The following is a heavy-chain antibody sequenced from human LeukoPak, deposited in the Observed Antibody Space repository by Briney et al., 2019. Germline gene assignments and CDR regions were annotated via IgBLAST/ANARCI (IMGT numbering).Heavy chain of an antibody. Sequence: PGGSLRLSCAASAFSFSTFAMTWVRQAPGKGLEWVSGIHVGGTITYYADSVKGRFTISRDNAKNSLYLQMNSLRAEDTAVYYCARESYDSRDAFDIWGQGTMVTVSS. D-gene: IGHD3-22*01. J-gene: IGHJ3*02. CDR3: ARESYDSRDAFDI. CDR2: IHVGGTIT. CDR1: AFSFSTFA. V-gene: IGHV3-23*01.